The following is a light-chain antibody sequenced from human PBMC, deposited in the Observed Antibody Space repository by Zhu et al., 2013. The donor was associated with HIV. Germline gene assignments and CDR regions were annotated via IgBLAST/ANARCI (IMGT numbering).Light chain of an antibody. Sequence: DIQMTQSPSTLSASVGDRVTITCRASETIKDYLSWFQQKPGKAPQLLIHGASSLQSGVPARFSGSGSGTDFTLTISSLQPEDFAVYYCQQRSNWPPGITFGQGTRLEIK. J-gene: IGKJ5*01. CDR2: GAS. CDR1: ETIKDY. CDR3: QQRSNWPPGIT. V-gene: IGKV1-39*01.